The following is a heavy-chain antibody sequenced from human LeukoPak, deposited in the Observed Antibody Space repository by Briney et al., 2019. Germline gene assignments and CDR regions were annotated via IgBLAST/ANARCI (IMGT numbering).Heavy chain of an antibody. CDR2: IYYSGST. Sequence: PSETLSFTCTVSGGSISSYYWSWIRQPPGKGLEWIGYIYYSGSTNYNPSLKSRVTISVDTSKNQFSLKLSSVTAADTAVYYCARYDDYYDSSGYYADAFDIWGQGTMVTVSS. D-gene: IGHD3-22*01. V-gene: IGHV4-59*01. CDR3: ARYDDYYDSSGYYADAFDI. CDR1: GGSISSYY. J-gene: IGHJ3*02.